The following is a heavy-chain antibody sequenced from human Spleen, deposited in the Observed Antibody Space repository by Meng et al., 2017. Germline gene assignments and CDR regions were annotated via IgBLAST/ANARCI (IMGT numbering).Heavy chain of an antibody. CDR1: GGSFSGYY. Sequence: QVQLQQWGAVLLKPSETLSLTCAVYGGSFSGYYWSWIRQPPGKGLEWIGEINHSGSTNYNPSLKSRVTISIDTSKNQFSLKLSSVTAADTAVYYCARLDDTGIDYWGQGILVTVSS. D-gene: IGHD5-18*01. V-gene: IGHV4-34*01. J-gene: IGHJ4*02. CDR2: INHSGST. CDR3: ARLDDTGIDY.